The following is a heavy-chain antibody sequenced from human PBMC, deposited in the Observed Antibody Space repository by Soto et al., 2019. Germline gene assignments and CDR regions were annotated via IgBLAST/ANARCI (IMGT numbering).Heavy chain of an antibody. CDR2: ISGSGGST. V-gene: IGHV3-23*01. CDR3: AKGRQVATIRASWYFDL. Sequence: GGSLRLSCAASGFTFSSYAMSWVRQAPGKGLEWVSAISGSGGSTYYADSVKGRFTISRDNSKNTLYLQMNSLRAEDTAVYYCAKGRQVATIRASWYFDLWGRGTLVTVSS. CDR1: GFTFSSYA. J-gene: IGHJ2*01. D-gene: IGHD5-12*01.